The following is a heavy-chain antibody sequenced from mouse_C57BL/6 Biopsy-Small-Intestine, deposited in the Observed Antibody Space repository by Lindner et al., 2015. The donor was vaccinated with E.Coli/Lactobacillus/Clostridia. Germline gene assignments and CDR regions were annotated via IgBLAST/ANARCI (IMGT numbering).Heavy chain of an antibody. D-gene: IGHD2-4*01. CDR3: ARSYYDYLDY. V-gene: IGHV1-42*01. CDR1: GYSFTGYY. Sequence: VQLQESGPELVKPGASVKISCKASGYSFTGYYMNWVKQSPEKSLEWIGEINPSTGGTTYNQKFKAKATSTVDKSSSTAYMQLKSLTSEDSAVYYCARSYYDYLDYWGQGTTLTVSS. CDR2: INPSTGGT. J-gene: IGHJ2*01.